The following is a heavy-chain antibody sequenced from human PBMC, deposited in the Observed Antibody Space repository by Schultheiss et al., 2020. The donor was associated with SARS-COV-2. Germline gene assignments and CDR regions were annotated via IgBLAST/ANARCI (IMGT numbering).Heavy chain of an antibody. D-gene: IGHD2-2*01. CDR3: ARARRSRCSSTSCPRRVDYYYYMDV. CDR1: GDSISSGGYY. J-gene: IGHJ6*03. CDR2: INHSGST. V-gene: IGHV4-39*07. Sequence: SETLSLTCTVSGDSISSGGYYWSWIRQPPGKGLEWIGEINHSGSTNYNPSLKSRVTISVDTSKNQFSLKLSSVTAADTAVYYCARARRSRCSSTSCPRRVDYYYYMDVWGKGTTVTVSS.